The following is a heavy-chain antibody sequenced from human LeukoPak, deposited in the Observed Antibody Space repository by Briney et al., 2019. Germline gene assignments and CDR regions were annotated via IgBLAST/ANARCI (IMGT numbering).Heavy chain of an antibody. D-gene: IGHD4-17*01. CDR2: VSARGDKT. CDR3: ANQYVGDYYFDY. V-gene: IGHV3-23*01. J-gene: IGHJ4*02. Sequence: GGSLRLSCVASGFTFSGYTMSWVRQAPGKGPEWISAVSARGDKTYYADSVKGRFTVSRDNSKNTLYLQMNSLRAEDTAVYYCANQYVGDYYFDYWGQGTLVTVSS. CDR1: GFTFSGYT.